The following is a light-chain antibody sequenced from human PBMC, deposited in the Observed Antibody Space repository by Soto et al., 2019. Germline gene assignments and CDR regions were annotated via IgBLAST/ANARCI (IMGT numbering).Light chain of an antibody. J-gene: IGLJ1*01. CDR2: RNN. CDR3: AAWDDSKTGYV. CDR1: GSNIGSNY. Sequence: QSVLTQAPSASGTPGQRVTISCSGSGSNIGSNYVYWYQQLPGTAPKLLIYRNNQRPSGVPDRFSGSKSGTSASLAISGLRSEDEADYYCAAWDDSKTGYVFGTWTKLTVL. V-gene: IGLV1-47*01.